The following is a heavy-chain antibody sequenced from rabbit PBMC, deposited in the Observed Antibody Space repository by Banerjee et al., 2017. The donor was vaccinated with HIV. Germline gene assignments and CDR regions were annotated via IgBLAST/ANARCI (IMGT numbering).Heavy chain of an antibody. D-gene: IGHD2-1*01. CDR1: GFSLSSSYY. CDR2: IDAGSGSA. CDR3: ARTYGVIGWNFNL. V-gene: IGHV1S40*01. J-gene: IGHJ4*01. Sequence: LEESGGDLVKPGASLTLTCTASGFSLSSSYYVCWVRQAPGKGLEWIACIDAGSGSALYVSWAKGRFTISKTSSTTVTLQMTSLTAADTATYFCARTYGVIGWNFNLWGPGTLVTVS.